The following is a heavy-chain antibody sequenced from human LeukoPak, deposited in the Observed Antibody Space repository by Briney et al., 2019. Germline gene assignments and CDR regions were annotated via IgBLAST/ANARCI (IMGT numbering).Heavy chain of an antibody. CDR1: GFTVSSNY. CDR2: IYSGGST. V-gene: IGHV3-53*01. D-gene: IGHD6-19*01. J-gene: IGHJ4*02. Sequence: GGSLRLSCAASGFTVSSNYMSWVRQAPGKGLEWVSVIYSGGSTYYADSMKGRFTISRDNSKNTLYLQMNSLRAEDTAVYYCARVKYSSGKRGWYYFDYWGQGTLVTVSS. CDR3: ARVKYSSGKRGWYYFDY.